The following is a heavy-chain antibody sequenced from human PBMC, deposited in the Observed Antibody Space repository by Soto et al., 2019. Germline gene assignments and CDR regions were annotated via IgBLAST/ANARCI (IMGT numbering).Heavy chain of an antibody. CDR3: ARRGAYNYDSSGYSAGF. CDR2: IFPGDSDT. V-gene: IGHV5-51*01. Sequence: PGESLKISCKGSGFSFSSYWIGWVRQMPGKGLEWMGLIFPGDSDTRYSPSSQGQVTISVDKSINTAYLQWTSLKPSDSAMYYCARRGAYNYDSSGYSAGFWGQGTLVTVSS. J-gene: IGHJ4*02. CDR1: GFSFSSYW. D-gene: IGHD3-22*01.